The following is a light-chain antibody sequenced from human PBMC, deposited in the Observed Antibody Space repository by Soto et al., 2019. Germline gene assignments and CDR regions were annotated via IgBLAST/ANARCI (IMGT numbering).Light chain of an antibody. CDR3: QVWDSSSDHVV. CDR1: NIGTKS. CDR2: YDS. V-gene: IGLV3-21*04. Sequence: YELTQPPSVSVAPGKTARITCGGNNIGTKSVHWYQQKPGQAPVKVIYYDSDRPSGIPERFSGSNSGNTATLTISRVEAGDEADYYCQVWDSSSDHVVFGGGTKLTVL. J-gene: IGLJ2*01.